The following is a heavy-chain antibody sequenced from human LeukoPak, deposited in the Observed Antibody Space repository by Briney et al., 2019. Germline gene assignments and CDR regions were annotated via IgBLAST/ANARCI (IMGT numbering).Heavy chain of an antibody. CDR3: ARHDPRPIIQN. Sequence: SETLSLTCTVSGGSISSYYWSWIRQPPGKGLEWIGYIYYSGSTNYNPSLKSRVTISVDTSKNQFSLKLSSVTAADTAVYHCARHDPRPIIQNWGQGTLVTVSS. J-gene: IGHJ4*02. CDR1: GGSISSYY. V-gene: IGHV4-59*08. CDR2: IYYSGST.